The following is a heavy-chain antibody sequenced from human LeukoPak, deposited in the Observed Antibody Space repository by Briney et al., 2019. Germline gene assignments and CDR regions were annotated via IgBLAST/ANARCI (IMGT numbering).Heavy chain of an antibody. CDR2: ISYDGSSK. V-gene: IGHV3-30-3*01. CDR3: LTLGYCSGGSCYRGGYFDY. D-gene: IGHD2-15*01. Sequence: PGGSLRLSCAASGFTFSSYAMHWVRQAPGKGLEWAALISYDGSSKYYADSVKGRFTISRDNSKNTLYLQMNSLRAEDTAVYYCLTLGYCSGGSCYRGGYFDYWGQGTLVTVSS. J-gene: IGHJ4*02. CDR1: GFTFSSYA.